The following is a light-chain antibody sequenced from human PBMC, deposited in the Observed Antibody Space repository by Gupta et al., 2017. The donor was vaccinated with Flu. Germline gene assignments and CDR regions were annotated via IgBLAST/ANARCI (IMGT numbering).Light chain of an antibody. CDR3: QAWDSSGVV. J-gene: IGLJ2*01. Sequence: SYELTQPPSVSVSPGQTASITCSGDKLGDKYACWYQQKPGQSPVLVIYQDSKWPSGIPERFSGSNSGNTATLTISGTQAMDEADYYCQAWDSSGVVFGGGTKLTVL. CDR1: KLGDKY. CDR2: QDS. V-gene: IGLV3-1*01.